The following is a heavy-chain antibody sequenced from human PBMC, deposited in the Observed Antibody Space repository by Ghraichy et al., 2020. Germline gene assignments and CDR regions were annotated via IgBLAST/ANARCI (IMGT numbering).Heavy chain of an antibody. Sequence: GESLNISCTASGFSFGDYCMSWVRQAPGKGLEWVGFIRSTAYGGTAEYAASVKGRFTISRDDSKRIAYPQMKKLTTEDTAVYYCTRYRFPSWRKLVYYYGRDGWGQGTTVTVSS. V-gene: IGHV3-49*04. CDR1: GFSFGDYC. J-gene: IGHJ6*02. CDR2: IRSTAYGGTA. D-gene: IGHD2-2*01. CDR3: TRYRFPSWRKLVYYYGRDG.